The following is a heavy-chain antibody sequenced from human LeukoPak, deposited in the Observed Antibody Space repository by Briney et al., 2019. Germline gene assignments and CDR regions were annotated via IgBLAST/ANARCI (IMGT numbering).Heavy chain of an antibody. D-gene: IGHD3-10*01. Sequence: GGSLRLSCAASGFTFSGSAMHWVRQASGKGLEWVGRIRCKANSYATAYAASVTGRFTISRDDSKSTAYLQMNSLKTEDTAVYYCTRSDTYYYGSGSYYPFGYWGQGSLVTVSS. CDR1: GFTFSGSA. V-gene: IGHV3-73*01. CDR2: IRCKANSYAT. CDR3: TRSDTYYYGSGSYYPFGY. J-gene: IGHJ4*02.